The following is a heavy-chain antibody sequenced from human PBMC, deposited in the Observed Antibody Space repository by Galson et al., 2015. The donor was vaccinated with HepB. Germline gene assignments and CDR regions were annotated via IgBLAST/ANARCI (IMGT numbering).Heavy chain of an antibody. J-gene: IGHJ4*02. CDR2: ISTSSSYT. Sequence: SLRPSCAASGFTFSDYYMSWIRQAPGKGLEWVSYISTSSSYTNYADSVKGRFTISRDNAKNSLYLQMNSLRAEDTAVYYCARDQGSGSQTFDYWGQGTLVTVSS. D-gene: IGHD3-10*01. V-gene: IGHV3-11*06. CDR3: ARDQGSGSQTFDY. CDR1: GFTFSDYY.